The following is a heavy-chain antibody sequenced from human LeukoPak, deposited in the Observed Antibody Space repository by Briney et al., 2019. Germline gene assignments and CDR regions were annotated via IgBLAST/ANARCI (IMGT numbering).Heavy chain of an antibody. CDR2: INQDGSGK. CDR3: ARDMYYGSGSPTAHQ. J-gene: IGHJ4*02. CDR1: GFTSKNYW. V-gene: IGHV3-7*04. Sequence: GGSLRLSYAASGFTSKNYWMPGVRQAPGKGLEWVANINQDGSGKYYVDSVKGRFTISRDNAKNSLYMQMNSLRAEDTAVYYCARDMYYGSGSPTAHQWGPGTLVTVSS. D-gene: IGHD3-10*01.